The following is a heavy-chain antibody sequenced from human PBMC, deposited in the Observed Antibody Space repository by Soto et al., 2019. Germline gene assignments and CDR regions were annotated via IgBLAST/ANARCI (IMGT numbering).Heavy chain of an antibody. J-gene: IGHJ1*01. CDR1: GESFRGYY. Sequence: QVQLQQWGAGLLKPSETLSLSCAVYGESFRGYYWSWIRPSPGKGLEWIGEINHSGSTNYNPSLKSRVTISVDTSKNQFSLKLNSLTAADTAVYYCARGEGGFQYWGQGTLVIVSS. CDR2: INHSGST. V-gene: IGHV4-34*02. CDR3: ARGEGGFQY.